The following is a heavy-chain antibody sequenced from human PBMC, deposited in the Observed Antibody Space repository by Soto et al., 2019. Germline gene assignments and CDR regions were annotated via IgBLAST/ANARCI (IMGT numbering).Heavy chain of an antibody. D-gene: IGHD4-4*01. CDR1: GGSISSYY. Sequence: SETLSLTCTVSGGSISSYYWSWIRQPPGKGLEWIGYIYYSGSTNYNPFLKSRVTISVDTSKNQFSLKLSSVTAADTAVYYCASGRETTVTPSGFDYWGQGTLVTVSS. V-gene: IGHV4-59*01. CDR3: ASGRETTVTPSGFDY. J-gene: IGHJ4*02. CDR2: IYYSGST.